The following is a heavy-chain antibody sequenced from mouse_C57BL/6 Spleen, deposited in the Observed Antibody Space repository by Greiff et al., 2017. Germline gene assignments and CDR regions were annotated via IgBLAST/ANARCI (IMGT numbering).Heavy chain of an antibody. V-gene: IGHV1-61*01. D-gene: IGHD1-1*01. J-gene: IGHJ1*03. CDR2: IYPSDSET. CDR1: GYTFTSYW. CDR3: ATAVVERWYFDV. Sequence: VQLQQPGAELVRPGSSVKLSCKASGYTFTSYWMDWVKQRPGQGLEWIGNIYPSDSETHYNQKFKDKATLTVDKSSSTAYMQLSSLTSEDSAVYYCATAVVERWYFDVWGTGTTVTVSS.